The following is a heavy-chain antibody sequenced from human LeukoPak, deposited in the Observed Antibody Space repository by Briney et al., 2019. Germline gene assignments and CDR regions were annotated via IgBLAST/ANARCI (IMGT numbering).Heavy chain of an antibody. D-gene: IGHD5-24*01. Sequence: SVKVSCKASGGTFSSYTISWVRQAPGQGLEWMGRIIPILGIANYAQKFQGRVTITADKSTSTAYMELSSLRSEDTAVYYCASGWLQSHDAFDIWGQGTMVTVSP. CDR3: ASGWLQSHDAFDI. CDR1: GGTFSSYT. J-gene: IGHJ3*02. CDR2: IIPILGIA. V-gene: IGHV1-69*02.